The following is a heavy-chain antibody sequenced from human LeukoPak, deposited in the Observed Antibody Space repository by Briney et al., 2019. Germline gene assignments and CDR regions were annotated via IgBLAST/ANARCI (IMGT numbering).Heavy chain of an antibody. CDR2: XNNDXSXX. CDR3: ARGGAFPFDY. CDR1: GFTFSSYW. Sequence: GGSLRLSCAASGFTFSSYWMXXXXXXPGXXXXXVXRXNNDXSXXXXAXXXXXRXSXXXXXGKNTLYLQMNSLRAEDTAVNYCARGGAFPFDYWGQGTLVTVSS. D-gene: IGHD3-16*01. V-gene: IGHV3-74*01. J-gene: IGHJ4*02.